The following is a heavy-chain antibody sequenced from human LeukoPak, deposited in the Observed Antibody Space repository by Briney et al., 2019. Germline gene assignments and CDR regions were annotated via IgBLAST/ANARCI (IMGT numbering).Heavy chain of an antibody. D-gene: IGHD3-10*01. CDR1: GGTFSSYA. J-gene: IGHJ4*02. CDR2: IIPIFGTA. Sequence: ASVTVSCTASGGTFSSYAISWVRQAPGQGLEWMGGIIPIFGTANYAQKFQGRVTITADESTSTAYMELSSLRSEDTAVYYCASPRGVSLYYFDYWGQGTLVTVSS. V-gene: IGHV1-69*13. CDR3: ASPRGVSLYYFDY.